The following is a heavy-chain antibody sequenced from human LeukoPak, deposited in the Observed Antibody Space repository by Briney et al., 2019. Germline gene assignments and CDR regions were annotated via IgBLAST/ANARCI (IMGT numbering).Heavy chain of an antibody. CDR2: ISYNGGST. CDR3: AKSSGYYPEYFQH. V-gene: IGHV3-23*01. D-gene: IGHD3-22*01. J-gene: IGHJ1*01. Sequence: GGSLRLSYAASGFTFSSYALNWVRQAPGKGLEWVSAISYNGGSTYYADSVKGRFTISRDNSENTLYLQMNSLRAEDTAIYYCAKSSGYYPEYFQHWGQDTLVTVSS. CDR1: GFTFSSYA.